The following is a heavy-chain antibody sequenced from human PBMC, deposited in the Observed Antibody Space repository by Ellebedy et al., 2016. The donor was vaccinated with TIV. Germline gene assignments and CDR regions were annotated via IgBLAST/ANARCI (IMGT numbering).Heavy chain of an antibody. CDR3: ATDGSYGDYLFPQHAFVF. J-gene: IGHJ3*01. Sequence: GESLKISCTASEFSFSNYWMTWVRQAPGKGLEWVANIRQDGSEKYYVDSVTGRFTISRDNAKNSLYLQMNSLRAEDTAVYYCATDGSYGDYLFPQHAFVFWGQGTMVTVSS. CDR1: EFSFSNYW. V-gene: IGHV3-7*01. D-gene: IGHD4-17*01. CDR2: IRQDGSEK.